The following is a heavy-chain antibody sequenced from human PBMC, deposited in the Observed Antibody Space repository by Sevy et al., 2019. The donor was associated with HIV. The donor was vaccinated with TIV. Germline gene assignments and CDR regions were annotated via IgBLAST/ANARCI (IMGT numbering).Heavy chain of an antibody. D-gene: IGHD4-4*01. V-gene: IGHV2-5*02. CDR1: GFSLTTSGMG. CDR3: ARGRFGDYTNYFDP. Sequence: SGPTLVKPTQTLTLTCTISGFSLTTSGMGVGWIRQPPGKALEWLALIHWDDDKDYNPSLKSRGTITKATSKNQVVLKMTNRNPLDTATYYCARGRFGDYTNYFDPWGQGTLVTVSS. CDR2: IHWDDDK. J-gene: IGHJ5*02.